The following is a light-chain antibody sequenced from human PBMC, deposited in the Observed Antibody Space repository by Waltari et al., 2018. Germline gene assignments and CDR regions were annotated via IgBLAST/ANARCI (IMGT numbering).Light chain of an antibody. J-gene: IGKJ4*01. CDR3: QQLLT. Sequence: RITIPCQASHDISNYLNWYQQKPGKAPKLLIYDASNLETGVPSRFSGSGSGTDFTFTISSLQPEDIATYYCQQLLTFGGGTKVEIK. V-gene: IGKV1-33*01. CDR2: DAS. CDR1: HDISNY.